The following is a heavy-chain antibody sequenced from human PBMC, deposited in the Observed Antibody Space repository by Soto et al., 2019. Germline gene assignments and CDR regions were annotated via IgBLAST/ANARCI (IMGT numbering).Heavy chain of an antibody. J-gene: IGHJ4*02. V-gene: IGHV4-39*01. CDR2: IYYSGST. CDR1: GGSISSSSYY. Sequence: SETLSLTCTVSGGSISSSSYYWGWIRQPPGKGLEWIGSIYYSGSTYYNPSLKSRVTISVDTSKNQFSLKLSSVTAADTAVYYCASVIVYYYDSSGYYYWGQGTLVTVSS. D-gene: IGHD3-22*01. CDR3: ASVIVYYYDSSGYYY.